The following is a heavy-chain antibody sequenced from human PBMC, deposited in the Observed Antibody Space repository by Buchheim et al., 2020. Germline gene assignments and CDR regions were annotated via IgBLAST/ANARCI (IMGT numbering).Heavy chain of an antibody. CDR3: AFKGKVGMFY. V-gene: IGHV3-23*01. CDR1: GFTFSSYA. J-gene: IGHJ4*02. CDR2: ISESGDRT. D-gene: IGHD1-26*01. Sequence: EVQLLESGGGLVQPGGSLRLSCAASGFTFSSYAMSWVRQAPGKGLEWVSGISESGDRTNYADSVKGRFTISRDNSKNTLYLQMNSLRVEDTAVYYCAFKGKVGMFYWGQGTL.